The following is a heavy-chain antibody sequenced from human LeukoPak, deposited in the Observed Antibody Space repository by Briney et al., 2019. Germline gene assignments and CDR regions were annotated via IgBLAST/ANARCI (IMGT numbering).Heavy chain of an antibody. Sequence: GGSLRLSCAASGFAFSSDWMNWVRQAPGKGLEWVANLNQDGSTKYYVDSVKGRFTISRDNAKNSLYLHMNSLRAEDTAVYYCVRDPDPILGVNFDYWGQGTLVTVTS. D-gene: IGHD1-26*01. J-gene: IGHJ4*02. V-gene: IGHV3-7*01. CDR2: LNQDGSTK. CDR1: GFAFSSDW. CDR3: VRDPDPILGVNFDY.